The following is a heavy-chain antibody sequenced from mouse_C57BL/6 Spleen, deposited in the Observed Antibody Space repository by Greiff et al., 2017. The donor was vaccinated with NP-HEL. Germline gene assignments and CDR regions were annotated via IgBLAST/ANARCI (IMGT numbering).Heavy chain of an antibody. CDR1: GYTFTSYW. D-gene: IGHD2-5*01. CDR2: IYPGSGST. CDR3: ARDYYSNYGYYYAKDY. J-gene: IGHJ4*01. Sequence: QVQLQQPGAELVKPGASVKMSCKASGYTFTSYWITWVKQRPGQGLEWIGDIYPGSGSTNYNEKFKSKATLTVDTSSSTAYMQLSSLTSEDSAVYYSARDYYSNYGYYYAKDYWGQGTSVTVSS. V-gene: IGHV1-55*01.